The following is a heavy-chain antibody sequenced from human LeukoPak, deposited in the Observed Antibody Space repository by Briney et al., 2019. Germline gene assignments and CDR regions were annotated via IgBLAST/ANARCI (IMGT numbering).Heavy chain of an antibody. V-gene: IGHV3-66*01. J-gene: IGHJ4*02. Sequence: PGGSLRLSCAASGFTVSSNYMSWVRQAPGKGLEWVSVIYSGGSTYYADSVKGRFTISRDNSKNTLYLQMNSLRAEDTAVYYCGRAGSFSPIEYWGQGTLVTVSS. CDR1: GFTVSSNY. CDR3: GRAGSFSPIEY. CDR2: IYSGGST. D-gene: IGHD2/OR15-2a*01.